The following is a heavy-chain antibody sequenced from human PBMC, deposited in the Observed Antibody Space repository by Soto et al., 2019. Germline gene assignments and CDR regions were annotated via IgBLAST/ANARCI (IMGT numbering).Heavy chain of an antibody. CDR2: ISGSGDST. CDR3: AKDNHPLGDCISTSCYFGY. V-gene: IGHV3-23*01. CDR1: GFTFSTYA. D-gene: IGHD2-2*01. J-gene: IGHJ4*02. Sequence: PGGSLRLSCAASGFTFSTYAMNWVRQAPGKGLEWVSGISGSGDSTYYADSVKGRFTISRDNAKNSLYLQMNSLRAEDTALYYCAKDNHPLGDCISTSCYFGYWGQGTLVTVSS.